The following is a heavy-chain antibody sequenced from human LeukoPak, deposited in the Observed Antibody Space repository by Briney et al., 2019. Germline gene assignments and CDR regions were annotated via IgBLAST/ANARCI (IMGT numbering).Heavy chain of an antibody. D-gene: IGHD2-2*01. Sequence: TGGSLRLSCAASGFTFSSYAMSWVRQAPGKGLEWVSGISGSGGSTYYADSVKGRFTISRDTSKNTLYLQMSSLRAEDTAMYHCVKDLYKGDSASWYFFHYWGQGTLVTVSS. CDR1: GFTFSSYA. CDR3: VKDLYKGDSASWYFFHY. J-gene: IGHJ4*02. CDR2: ISGSGGST. V-gene: IGHV3-23*01.